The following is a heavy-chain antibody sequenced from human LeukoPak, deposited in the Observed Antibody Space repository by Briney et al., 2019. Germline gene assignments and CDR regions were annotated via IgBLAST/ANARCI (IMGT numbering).Heavy chain of an antibody. CDR3: ARAPPTATTLGYYYGMDV. Sequence: GSSVKVSCKASGGTFSSYAISWVRQAPGQGLEWMGGIIPIFGTANYAQKFQGRVTITADKSTSTAYMELSSLRSEDTAVYYCARAPPTATTLGYYYGMDVWGKGTTVTVSS. CDR1: GGTFSSYA. V-gene: IGHV1-69*06. CDR2: IIPIFGTA. J-gene: IGHJ6*04. D-gene: IGHD4-17*01.